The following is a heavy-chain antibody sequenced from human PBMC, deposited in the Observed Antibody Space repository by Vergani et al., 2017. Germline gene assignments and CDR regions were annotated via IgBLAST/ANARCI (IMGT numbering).Heavy chain of an antibody. D-gene: IGHD4-11*01. V-gene: IGHV1-8*01. CDR1: GYTFTSYD. CDR2: MNPNSGNT. CDR3: ARVSVTTVTTWFDY. Sequence: QVQLVQSGAEVKKPGASVKVSCKASGYTFTSYDINWVRQATGQGLAWMGWMNPNSGNTGYAQKFQGRVTMTRNTSISTAYMELCSLRSEDTAVYYCARVSVTTVTTWFDYWGQGTLVTVSS. J-gene: IGHJ4*02.